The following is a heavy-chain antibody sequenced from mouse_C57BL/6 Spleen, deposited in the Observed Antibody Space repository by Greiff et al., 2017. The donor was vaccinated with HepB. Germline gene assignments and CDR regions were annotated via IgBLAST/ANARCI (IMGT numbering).Heavy chain of an antibody. V-gene: IGHV3-6*01. Sequence: VQLQQSGPGLVKPSQSLSLTCSVTGYSITSGYYWNWIRQFPGNKLEWMGYISYDGSNNYNPSLKNRISITRDTSKNQFFLKLNSVTTEDTATYYCARYSHFITTVVATDYFDYWGQGTTLTVSS. CDR3: ARYSHFITTVVATDYFDY. CDR2: ISYDGSN. J-gene: IGHJ2*01. CDR1: GYSITSGYY. D-gene: IGHD1-1*01.